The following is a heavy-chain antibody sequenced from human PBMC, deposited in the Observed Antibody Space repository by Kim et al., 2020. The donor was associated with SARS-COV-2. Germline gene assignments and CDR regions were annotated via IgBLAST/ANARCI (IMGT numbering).Heavy chain of an antibody. CDR3: ARDFGNSGYQRAFDI. Sequence: DSVKGRLTISRDNTENTLYLQMKSLAAEDTAGYYCARDFGNSGYQRAFDIWGQGTVVTVAS. J-gene: IGHJ3*02. V-gene: IGHV3-66*01. D-gene: IGHD3-22*01.